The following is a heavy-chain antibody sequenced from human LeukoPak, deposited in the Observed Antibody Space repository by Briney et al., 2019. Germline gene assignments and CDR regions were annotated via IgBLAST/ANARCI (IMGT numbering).Heavy chain of an antibody. CDR3: VRDPSGPGFAFDS. V-gene: IGHV3-74*01. CDR1: GFTFSSYW. CDR2: INSDGSST. D-gene: IGHD1-1*01. Sequence: GGSLRLSCAASGFTFSSYWMHWVRQAPGKGLVWVSRINSDGSSTSYADSVKGRFTISRDNAKNSLYLQMNSLRAEDTAVYYCVRDPSGPGFAFDSWGQGALVTVSS. J-gene: IGHJ4*02.